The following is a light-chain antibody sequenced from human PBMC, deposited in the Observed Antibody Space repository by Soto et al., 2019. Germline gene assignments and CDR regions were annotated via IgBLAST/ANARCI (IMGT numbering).Light chain of an antibody. V-gene: IGKV1-5*01. Sequence: DIQMTQSPSTLSASVEDRVTITCRASRRSSSWLAWYHQQPGKAPKLLVYDASTLQSGVPSRFSGNGSGTEFTLTISRLQPEDLATYSCQQYNGYPWTFGQGTRVGIK. J-gene: IGKJ1*01. CDR3: QQYNGYPWT. CDR2: DAS. CDR1: RRSSSW.